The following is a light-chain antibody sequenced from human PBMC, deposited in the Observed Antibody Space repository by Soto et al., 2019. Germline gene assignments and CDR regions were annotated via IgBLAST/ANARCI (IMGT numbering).Light chain of an antibody. V-gene: IGKV4-1*01. CDR2: WAS. CDR3: QQYYSAPIT. CDR1: QSVFSSSSNKNF. J-gene: IGKJ5*01. Sequence: IVMTQSPDSLAVSLGETATINCKSSQSVFSSSSNKNFLGWYQQKRGQPPKLLIYWASTRQSGVLDRFSGSGSGTDFTLAISSLQAEDVAVYYCQQYYSAPITFGQGTRLEIK.